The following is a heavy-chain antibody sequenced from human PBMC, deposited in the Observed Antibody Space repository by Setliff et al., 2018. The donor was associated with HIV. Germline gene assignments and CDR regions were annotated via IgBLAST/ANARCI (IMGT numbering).Heavy chain of an antibody. CDR2: IKSKSDGGTT. V-gene: IGHV3-15*01. CDR1: GFTFSDAW. CDR3: TTPYGDVGAFDL. Sequence: PGGSLRLSCAVSGFTFSDAWMTWVRQAPGKGLEWVGRIKSKSDGGTTDYAAPVKGRFTISRDDSKNTLYLQMNNLKTEDTAVYYFTTPYGDVGAFDLWGQGTMVTVSS. J-gene: IGHJ3*01. D-gene: IGHD4-17*01.